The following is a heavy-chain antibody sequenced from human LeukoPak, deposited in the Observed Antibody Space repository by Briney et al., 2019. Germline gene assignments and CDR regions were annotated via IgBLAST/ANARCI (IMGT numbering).Heavy chain of an antibody. Sequence: AYNGNTNYAQKLQGRVTMTTDTSTSTAYMELRSLRSDDTAVYYCARVPRLPAALNWFDPWGQGTLVTVSS. J-gene: IGHJ5*02. CDR3: ARVPRLPAALNWFDP. V-gene: IGHV1-18*01. CDR2: AYNGNT. D-gene: IGHD2-2*01.